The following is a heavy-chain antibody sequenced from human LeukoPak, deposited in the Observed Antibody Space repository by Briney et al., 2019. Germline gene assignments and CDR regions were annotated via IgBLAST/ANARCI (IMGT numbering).Heavy chain of an antibody. Sequence: GGSLRLSCTASGFTFADHAMSWVRQAPGKGLEWLSYISTGGRTVKYADSVKGRFTISRDNARSSLFLQMSNVRVEDTAVYFCARGATVTYYFDHWGQGALVAVSS. J-gene: IGHJ4*02. CDR3: ARGATVTYYFDH. CDR1: GFTFADHA. V-gene: IGHV3-48*03. D-gene: IGHD4-17*01. CDR2: ISTGGRTV.